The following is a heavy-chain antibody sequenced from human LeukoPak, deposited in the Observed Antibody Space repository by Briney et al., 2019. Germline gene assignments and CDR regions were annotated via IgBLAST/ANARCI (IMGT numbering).Heavy chain of an antibody. J-gene: IGHJ3*02. CDR3: ARVSASYAVAFDI. Sequence: GGSLRLFYAASGFTFRIFWMSGVRQAPGKGLEWVANIKQDGSEKYYVDSVKGRFTISRDNAKNSLYLQMNSLRAEDTAVYYCARVSASYAVAFDIWGQGTMVTVSS. CDR2: IKQDGSEK. V-gene: IGHV3-7*05. D-gene: IGHD1-26*01. CDR1: GFTFRIFW.